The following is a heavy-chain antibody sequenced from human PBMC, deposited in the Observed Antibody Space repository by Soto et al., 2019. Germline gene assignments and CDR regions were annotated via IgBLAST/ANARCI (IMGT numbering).Heavy chain of an antibody. J-gene: IGHJ4*02. Sequence: QVQLQESGPGLVKPSETLSLTCTVSGGSISSYYWSWIRQPPGRGLQWIGYIYHTESTTYNYNPSLNSRVTISLDTSKSQFSLKLTSVTAADTAGYYCAAGRVLYGSEYWGQGTLVTVSS. CDR2: IYHTESTTY. CDR3: AAGRVLYGSEY. CDR1: GGSISSYY. D-gene: IGHD3-10*01. V-gene: IGHV4-59*03.